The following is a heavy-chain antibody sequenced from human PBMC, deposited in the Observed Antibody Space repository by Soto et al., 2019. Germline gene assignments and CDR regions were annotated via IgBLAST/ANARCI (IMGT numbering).Heavy chain of an antibody. J-gene: IGHJ4*02. V-gene: IGHV3-30*18. CDR1: GFTFSSYG. Sequence: QVQLVESGGGVVQPGRSLRLSYAASGFTFSSYGMHWVRQAPGKGLEWVAVISYDGSNKYYADSVKGRFTISRDNSKNPLYLQMNSLRAEDTAVYYCANRNTGWEWLLLIHWGQGTLVTVSS. D-gene: IGHD3-22*01. CDR2: ISYDGSNK. CDR3: ANRNTGWEWLLLIH.